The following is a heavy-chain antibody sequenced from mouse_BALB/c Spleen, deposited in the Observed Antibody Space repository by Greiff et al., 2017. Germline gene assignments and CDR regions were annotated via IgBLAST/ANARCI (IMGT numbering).Heavy chain of an antibody. J-gene: IGHJ3*01. CDR2: IYPSDSYT. D-gene: IGHD2-2*01. V-gene: IGHV1-69*02. Sequence: QVQLQQPGAELVRPGASVKLSCKASGYTFTSYWINWVKQRPGQGLEWIGNIYPSDSYTNYNQKFKDKATLTVDKSSSTAYMQLSSPTSEDSAVYYCTRGGYDGPWFAYWGQGTLVTVSA. CDR1: GYTFTSYW. CDR3: TRGGYDGPWFAY.